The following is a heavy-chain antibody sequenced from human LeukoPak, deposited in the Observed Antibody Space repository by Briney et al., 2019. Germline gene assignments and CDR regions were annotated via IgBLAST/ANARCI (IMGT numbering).Heavy chain of an antibody. CDR3: AKGGGRYGGI. CDR2: ISGSGSDI. Sequence: TGGSLRLSCAASGFTFSDSYMSWSRQAPGRRLEWLSYISGSGSDISYADSVKGRITISKDNAKNSLYLQMNSVRAEDTAVYYCAKGGGRYGGIWGQGILVTVSS. D-gene: IGHD1-26*01. J-gene: IGHJ4*02. V-gene: IGHV3-11*04. CDR1: GFTFSDSY.